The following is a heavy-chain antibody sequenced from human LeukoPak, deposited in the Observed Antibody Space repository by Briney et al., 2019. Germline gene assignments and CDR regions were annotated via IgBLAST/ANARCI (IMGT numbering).Heavy chain of an antibody. V-gene: IGHV4-59*08. CDR3: ARRVAGGYNCDY. Sequence: PSETLSLTCTVSGGSISSYYRSWIRQPPGKGLEWVGYIYYSGSTNYNPSLKSRVTISVEPSKNQYSLKLSSVTGAEVAVYCCARRVAGGYNCDYWGEGPRV. J-gene: IGHJ4*02. CDR1: GGSISSYY. CDR2: IYYSGST. D-gene: IGHD5-12*01.